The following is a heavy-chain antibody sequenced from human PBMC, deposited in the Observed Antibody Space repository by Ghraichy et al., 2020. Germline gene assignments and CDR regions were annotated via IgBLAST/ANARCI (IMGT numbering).Heavy chain of an antibody. CDR2: SRRKADSYTT. V-gene: IGHV3-72*01. J-gene: IGHJ4*02. Sequence: GESLNISCAASGFTFSDHDMDWVRQAPGKGLEWVGRSRRKADSYTTEYAASVKGRLTFSRDESKNSLYLQMNSLKAEDTAVYYCQRVHCSGGYCYYDYWGQVNLVTVSS. CDR3: QRVHCSGGYCYYDY. D-gene: IGHD2-15*01. CDR1: GFTFSDHD.